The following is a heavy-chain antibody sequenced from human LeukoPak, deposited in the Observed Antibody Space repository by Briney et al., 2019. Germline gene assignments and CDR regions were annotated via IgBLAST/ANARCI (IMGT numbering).Heavy chain of an antibody. Sequence: EASVKVSCKASGYTFTGYYMHWVRQAPGQGLEWMGWINPNSGGTNYAQKFQGRVTMTRDTSISTAYMELSRLRSDDTAVYYCASALIAVDGTSFDSWGQGTLVTVSS. CDR1: GYTFTGYY. D-gene: IGHD6-19*01. CDR3: ASALIAVDGTSFDS. V-gene: IGHV1-2*02. CDR2: INPNSGGT. J-gene: IGHJ4*02.